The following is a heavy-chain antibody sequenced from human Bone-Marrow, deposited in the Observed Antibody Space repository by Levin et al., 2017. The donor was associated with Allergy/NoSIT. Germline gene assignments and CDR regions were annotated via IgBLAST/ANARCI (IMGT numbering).Heavy chain of an antibody. CDR2: IWYDGSNK. CDR3: AREDNTLLGYCTNGVCYTRGAFDY. CDR1: GFTFSSYG. D-gene: IGHD2-8*01. Sequence: PGGSLRLSCAASGFTFSSYGMHWVRQAPGKGLEWVAVIWYDGSNKYYADSVKGRFTISRDNSKNTLYLQMNSLRAEDTAVYYCAREDNTLLGYCTNGVCYTRGAFDYWGQGTLVTVSS. V-gene: IGHV3-33*01. J-gene: IGHJ4*02.